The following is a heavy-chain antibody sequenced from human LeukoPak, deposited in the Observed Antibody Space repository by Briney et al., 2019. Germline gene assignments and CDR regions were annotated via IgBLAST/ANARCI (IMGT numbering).Heavy chain of an antibody. CDR2: ISYDGSNK. J-gene: IGHJ4*02. CDR1: GFTFSSYA. V-gene: IGHV3-30-3*01. D-gene: IGHD5-24*01. Sequence: PGGSLRLSCAASGFTFSSYATHWVRQAPGKGLEWVAVISYDGSNKYYADSVKGRFTISRDNSKNTLCLQMNSLRAEDTAVYFCARDWDYKMATIPGYWGQGTLVTVSS. CDR3: ARDWDYKMATIPGY.